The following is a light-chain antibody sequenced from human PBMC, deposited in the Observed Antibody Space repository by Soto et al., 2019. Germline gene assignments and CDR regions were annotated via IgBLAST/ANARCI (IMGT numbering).Light chain of an antibody. CDR2: GNT. V-gene: IGLV1-40*01. Sequence: QSALTQPPSVSGAPGQRVTISCTGSSSNIGSTYDVQWYQQLPGTAPKLLIHGNTNRPSGVPDRFSGSKSGTSASLAITGLQADDEADYYCQSSDDSLSAHYVFGTGTKVTVL. CDR1: SSNIGSTYD. J-gene: IGLJ1*01. CDR3: QSSDDSLSAHYV.